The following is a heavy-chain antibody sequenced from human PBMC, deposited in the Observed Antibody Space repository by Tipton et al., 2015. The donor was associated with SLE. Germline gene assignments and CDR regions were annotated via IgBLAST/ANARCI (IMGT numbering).Heavy chain of an antibody. V-gene: IGHV4-31*03. J-gene: IGHJ6*02. CDR3: ATLVGDYESGDYGMDV. D-gene: IGHD4-17*01. CDR1: GVSISRGGYY. Sequence: TLSLTCTVSGVSISRGGYYWSWIRQQPGKGLEWIAYVYYSGSIYYNPSLQGRGSISVDTSKNQFSLNLSSVTAADTAVYYCATLVGDYESGDYGMDVWGLGTSVTVSS. CDR2: VYYSGSI.